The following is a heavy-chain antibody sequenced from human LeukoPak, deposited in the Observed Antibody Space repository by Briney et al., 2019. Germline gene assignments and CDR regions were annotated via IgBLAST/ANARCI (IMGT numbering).Heavy chain of an antibody. V-gene: IGHV4-34*01. D-gene: IGHD3-22*01. J-gene: IGHJ5*02. CDR3: ARDPVPDDSNGYYYLSP. CDR2: INHSGST. Sequence: SETLSLTCAVYGGSFSDYYWSWIRQPPGKGLEWIGEINHSGSTNYNPSLKSRVTISVDTSKNQFSLTLSSVTAADTAVYYCARDPVPDDSNGYYYLSPWGQGTLATVSS. CDR1: GGSFSDYY.